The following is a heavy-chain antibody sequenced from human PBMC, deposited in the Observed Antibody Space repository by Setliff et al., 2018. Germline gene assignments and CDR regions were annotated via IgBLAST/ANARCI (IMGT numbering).Heavy chain of an antibody. CDR1: GGSISSGSYY. V-gene: IGHV4-39*01. Sequence: SETLSLTCTVSGGSISSGSYYWGWIRQPAGKGLEWIGEINHSGSTNYNPSLKSRVTTLVDTSKNHFSLKLSSVTAADTAVYYCARQTGEQLVDYWGQGTLVTVSS. D-gene: IGHD6-6*01. CDR3: ARQTGEQLVDY. CDR2: INHSGST. J-gene: IGHJ4*02.